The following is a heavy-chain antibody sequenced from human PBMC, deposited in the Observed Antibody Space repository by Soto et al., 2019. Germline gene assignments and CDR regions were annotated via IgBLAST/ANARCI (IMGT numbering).Heavy chain of an antibody. J-gene: IGHJ4*02. V-gene: IGHV5-10-1*01. CDR1: GYSFAGYW. CDR2: IDPSDSQT. Sequence: LKISCKGSGYSFAGYWITWVRQKPGKGLEWMGRIDPSDSQTYYSPSFRGHVTISVTKSITTVFLQWSSLRASDTAMYYCARQIYDSDTGPNFQYYFDSWGQGTRVTVSS. CDR3: ARQIYDSDTGPNFQYYFDS. D-gene: IGHD3-22*01.